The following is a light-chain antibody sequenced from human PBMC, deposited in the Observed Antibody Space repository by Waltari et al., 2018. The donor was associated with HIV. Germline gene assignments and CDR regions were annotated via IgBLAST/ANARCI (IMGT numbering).Light chain of an antibody. CDR2: AAS. Sequence: DIQMTQSPSYLSVSIGDRVIITCRASQDISNNLAWYQQKPVTVPKLLIYAASTLQSGVPSRFSGSGSGTDFTLTIDSLQSEDIATYYCQKYNTVPYTFGQGTNLEI. J-gene: IGKJ2*01. V-gene: IGKV1-27*01. CDR3: QKYNTVPYT. CDR1: QDISNN.